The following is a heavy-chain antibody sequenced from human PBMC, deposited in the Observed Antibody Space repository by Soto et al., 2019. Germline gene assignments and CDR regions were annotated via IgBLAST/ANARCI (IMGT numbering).Heavy chain of an antibody. V-gene: IGHV1-18*01. J-gene: IGHJ4*02. D-gene: IGHD3-9*01. CDR1: GYTFTSYG. CDR3: ATRTDYDILTGYPSTLRY. Sequence: ASVKVSCKDSGYTFTSYGISWVRQAPGQGLEWMGWISAYNGNTNYAQKLQGRVTMTTDTSTSTAYMELRSLRSDDTAVYYCATRTDYDILTGYPSTLRYWGQGTLVTVSS. CDR2: ISAYNGNT.